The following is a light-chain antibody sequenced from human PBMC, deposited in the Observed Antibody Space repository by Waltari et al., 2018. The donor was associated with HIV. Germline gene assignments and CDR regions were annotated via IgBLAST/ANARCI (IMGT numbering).Light chain of an antibody. J-gene: IGLJ3*02. CDR3: QSYDRSLTGWV. Sequence: QSVLTQSPSVSGAPGQRVTISCTGNSFNIGAGYDAHWYQQFPGTAPRLLIHVNPNRPSGVPDRFAGSKSDTSASLAITGLEAEDEADYYCQSYDRSLTGWVFGGGTKLTVL. CDR2: VNP. V-gene: IGLV1-40*01. CDR1: SFNIGAGYD.